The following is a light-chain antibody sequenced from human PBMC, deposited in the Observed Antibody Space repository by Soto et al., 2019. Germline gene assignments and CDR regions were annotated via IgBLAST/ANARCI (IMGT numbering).Light chain of an antibody. CDR2: EAS. CDR3: QQHNNAFPCT. CDR1: QSIGSW. Sequence: DIQLTQSPSTLSASVGDRVTLTCRASQSIGSWLAWYQQKAGKAPKLLIYEASSLKSGVPSRFSGSGSGTEFTLTTSSRQPDDFATYYCQQHNNAFPCTFGQGTQVEI. V-gene: IGKV1-5*01. J-gene: IGKJ1*01.